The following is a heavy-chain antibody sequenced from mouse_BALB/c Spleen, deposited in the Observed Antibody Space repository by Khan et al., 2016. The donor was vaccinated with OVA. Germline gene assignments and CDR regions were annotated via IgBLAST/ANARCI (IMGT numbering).Heavy chain of an antibody. CDR3: TRSGYGGFAY. V-gene: IGHV1S81*02. CDR2: INPNNAGT. CDR1: GYTFTSYY. Sequence: QVQLKESGAELVKPGASVRLSCKSSGYTFTSYYLYWVKQRPGQGLEWIGDINPNNAGTNSNEKFKSKATLTVDKSSSTAYMQLRSLTSEDSAVYYCTRSGYGGFAYWGQGTLVTVSA. D-gene: IGHD1-1*02. J-gene: IGHJ3*01.